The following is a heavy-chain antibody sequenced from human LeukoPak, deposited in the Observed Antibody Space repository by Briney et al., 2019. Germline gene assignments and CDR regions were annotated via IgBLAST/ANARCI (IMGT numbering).Heavy chain of an antibody. CDR2: IHTSGSN. CDR1: GVSISPYY. CDR3: ARLSAAVHLGAFDL. D-gene: IGHD3-3*01. J-gene: IGHJ3*01. Sequence: SETLSLTCAVSGVSISPYYWAWIRQPPGKGLEWIGYIHTSGSNNQYPSLKSRVTISVDKSKNHFSLRLTSVTAADTAVYYCARLSAAVHLGAFDLWGQGTMVTVTS. V-gene: IGHV4-4*09.